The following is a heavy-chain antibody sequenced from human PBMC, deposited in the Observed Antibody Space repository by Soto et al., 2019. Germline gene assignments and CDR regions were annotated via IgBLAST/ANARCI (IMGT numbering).Heavy chain of an antibody. Sequence: PGESLKISCKASGYNFNDYWIAWVRQMPGKGLEWVAIIFPGDSDTAYSPAFQGHVTISADNSINTAYLQWTSLRATDTAMYYCARSWTYRSNACKHSWRQGTMVTVS. CDR1: GYNFNDYW. J-gene: IGHJ5*02. D-gene: IGHD2-21*01. CDR3: ARSWTYRSNACKHS. V-gene: IGHV5-51*01. CDR2: IFPGDSDT.